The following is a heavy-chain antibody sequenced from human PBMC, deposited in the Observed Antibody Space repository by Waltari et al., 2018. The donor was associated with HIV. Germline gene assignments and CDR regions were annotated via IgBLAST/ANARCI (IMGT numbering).Heavy chain of an antibody. CDR1: GYTFAGHY. CDR2: INPNSGDT. Sequence: QVQLVQSGAEVKKPGASVKVSCKASGYTFAGHYLHRLRQAPGQELEWMERINPNSGDTNYAQKSQCRVTITRDTPITTAYMELRRLRSDDRAVYYCAATRLYCTTLRCDPTDYFDYWGQGTLVTGSS. V-gene: IGHV1-2*06. J-gene: IGHJ4*02. CDR3: AATRLYCTTLRCDPTDYFDY. D-gene: IGHD2-8*01.